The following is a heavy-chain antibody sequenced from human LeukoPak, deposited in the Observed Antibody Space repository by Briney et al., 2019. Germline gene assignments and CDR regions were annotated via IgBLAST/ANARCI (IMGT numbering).Heavy chain of an antibody. J-gene: IGHJ6*03. Sequence: HPGGSLRLSCAASGFTFSSYWMHWVRQAPGKGLVWVSRITSDGSRINYADSVKGRFTISRDNAKNTVYLQMNSLRAEDTAVYYCARGLSAAGYYYMDVWGKGTTVTGSS. CDR3: ARGLSAAGYYYMDV. CDR2: ITSDGSRI. CDR1: GFTFSSYW. D-gene: IGHD6-25*01. V-gene: IGHV3-74*01.